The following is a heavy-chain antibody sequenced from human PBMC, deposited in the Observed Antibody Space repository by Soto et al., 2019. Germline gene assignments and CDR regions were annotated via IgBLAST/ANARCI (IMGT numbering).Heavy chain of an antibody. J-gene: IGHJ6*01. CDR1: GGSISSSSYY. V-gene: IGHV4-39*01. D-gene: IGHD4-4*01. CDR3: AAYMTTVFYYYYYGMDV. Sequence: SETLSLTCTVSGGSISSSSYYWGWIRQPPGKGLEWIGSIYYSGSTYYNPSLKSRVTISVDTSKNQFSLKLSSVTAADTAVYYCAAYMTTVFYYYYYGMDVWGQGTTVTVS. CDR2: IYYSGST.